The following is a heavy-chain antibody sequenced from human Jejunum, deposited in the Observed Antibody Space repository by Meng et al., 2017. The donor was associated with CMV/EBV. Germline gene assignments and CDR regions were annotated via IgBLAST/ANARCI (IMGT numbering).Heavy chain of an antibody. V-gene: IGHV6-1*01. CDR3: ARGYCSGGSSKSCVDV. CDR1: SNTAA. Sequence: SNTAAWNWIRQSPSRGLEWLGRTYYRSKWNNDYALSVKSRMTINRDTSKNQFSLQLNSVTLEDTAVYYCARGYCSGGSSKSCVDVWGQGTTVTVSS. J-gene: IGHJ6*02. D-gene: IGHD2-15*01. CDR2: TYYRSKWNN.